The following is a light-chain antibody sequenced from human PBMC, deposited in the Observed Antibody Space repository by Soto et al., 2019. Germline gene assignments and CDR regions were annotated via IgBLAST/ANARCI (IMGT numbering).Light chain of an antibody. V-gene: IGKV3D-20*02. CDR1: QSVSSSY. Sequence: EIVLTQSPGTLSFSPGERATLSCRASQSVSSSYLAWYQQKPGQAPRLLIYGASSRATGIPDRFSGSGSGTDFTLTISSLEPEDFAVYYCQQHFNGPITFGQGTRLEIK. J-gene: IGKJ5*01. CDR2: GAS. CDR3: QQHFNGPIT.